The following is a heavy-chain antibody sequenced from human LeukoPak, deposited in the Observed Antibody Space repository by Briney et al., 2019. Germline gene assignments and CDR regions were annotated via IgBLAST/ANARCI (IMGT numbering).Heavy chain of an antibody. CDR3: AKDTGANIAVAGMDLAGGVRPRFDP. CDR1: GFTFDDYA. CDR2: ISWNSGSI. Sequence: GRSLRLSCAASGFTFDDYAMHWVRQAPGKGLEWVSGISWNSGSIGYGDSVKGRFTISRDNAKNSLYLQMNSLRAEDTALYYCAKDTGANIAVAGMDLAGGVRPRFDPWGQGTLVTVSS. V-gene: IGHV3-9*01. J-gene: IGHJ5*02. D-gene: IGHD6-19*01.